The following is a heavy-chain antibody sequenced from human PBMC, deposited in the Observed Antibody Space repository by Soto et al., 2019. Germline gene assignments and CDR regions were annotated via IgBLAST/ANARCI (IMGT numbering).Heavy chain of an antibody. Sequence: QLVETGGGLIQPGTSLTLSCAASGFSVSRNYMTWVRQAPGKGLEWVSFVYSGGATFYAGSVKGRFILSRDDSQNTVYLQMNNLRAEDTAVYYCARVPGRLWGRGTLVTVAS. J-gene: IGHJ4*02. CDR2: VYSGGAT. CDR1: GFSVSRNY. CDR3: ARVPGRL. D-gene: IGHD3-10*01. V-gene: IGHV3-53*02.